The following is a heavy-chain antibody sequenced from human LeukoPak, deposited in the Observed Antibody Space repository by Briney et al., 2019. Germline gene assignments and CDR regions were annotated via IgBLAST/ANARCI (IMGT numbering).Heavy chain of an antibody. J-gene: IGHJ4*02. CDR3: ARENPFTRPY. CDR2: ISNSGSTI. Sequence: GGSLRLSCAASGFIFSNYEMNWVRQAPGKGLEWVSFISNSGSTIFYADSVKGRFTISRDNAKNSLFLQMNSLRAGDTAVYYCARENPFTRPYWGQGTLVTVSS. CDR1: GFIFSNYE. V-gene: IGHV3-48*03.